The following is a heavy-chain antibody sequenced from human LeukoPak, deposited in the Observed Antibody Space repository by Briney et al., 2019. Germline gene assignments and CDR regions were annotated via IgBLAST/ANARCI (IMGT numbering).Heavy chain of an antibody. J-gene: IGHJ4*02. V-gene: IGHV3-30*04. CDR1: GFTFSSYA. CDR3: AKDLSSVRYYGSGSYPASNY. CDR2: ISYDGSNK. D-gene: IGHD3-10*01. Sequence: GGSLRLSCAASGFTFSSYAMHWVRQAPGKGLEWVAVISYDGSNKYYADSVKGRFTISRDNSKNTLYLQMNSLRAEDTAVYYCAKDLSSVRYYGSGSYPASNYWGQGTLVTVSS.